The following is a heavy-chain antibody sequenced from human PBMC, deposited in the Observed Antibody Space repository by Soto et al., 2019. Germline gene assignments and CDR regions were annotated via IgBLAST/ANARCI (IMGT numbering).Heavy chain of an antibody. J-gene: IGHJ4*02. V-gene: IGHV4-34*01. CDR2: LYQGLSI. Sequence: QVQLQQWGAGLLKPSETLSLTCTVYSGSFSGYYWSWIRQPPGKGLEWIGELYQGLSIVYNPSLESRVTISGDSSKNQYSLKLRSVTAADTAVYYCARHGGYHFDYWGQGTLVTVSS. CDR1: SGSFSGYY. CDR3: ARHGGYHFDY. D-gene: IGHD3-16*01.